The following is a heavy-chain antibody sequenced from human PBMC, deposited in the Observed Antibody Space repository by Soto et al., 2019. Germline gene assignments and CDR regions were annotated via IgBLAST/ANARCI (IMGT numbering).Heavy chain of an antibody. Sequence: GGSLRLSCAASGFTFSSYAMHWVRQAPGKGLEWVAVISYDGSNKYYADSVKGRFTISRDNSKNTLYLQMNSLRAEDTAVYYCARDSRRLFTRYYFDYWRQGTLVTVSS. CDR2: ISYDGSNK. CDR3: ARDSRRLFTRYYFDY. D-gene: IGHD3-22*01. CDR1: GFTFSSYA. V-gene: IGHV3-30-3*01. J-gene: IGHJ4*02.